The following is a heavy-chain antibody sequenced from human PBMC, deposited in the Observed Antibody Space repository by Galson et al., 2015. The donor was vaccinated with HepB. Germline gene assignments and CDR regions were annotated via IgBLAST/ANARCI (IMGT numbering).Heavy chain of an antibody. V-gene: IGHV4-39*01. D-gene: IGHD3-10*01. CDR3: ARQAHYYGSGSYYPFDY. J-gene: IGHJ4*02. CDR2: IYYSGST. Sequence: CTVSGGSISSSSYYWGWIRQPPGKGLEWIGSIYYSGSTYYNPSLKSRVTISVDTSKNQFSLKLSSVTAADTAVYYCARQAHYYGSGSYYPFDYWGQGTLVTVSS. CDR1: GGSISSSSYY.